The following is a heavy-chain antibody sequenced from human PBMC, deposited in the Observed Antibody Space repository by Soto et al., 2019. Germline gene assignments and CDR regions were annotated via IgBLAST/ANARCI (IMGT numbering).Heavy chain of an antibody. Sequence: ETLSLTCAVYGGSFSGYYWSWIRQPPGKGLEWIGSIYYLGNTYYNPSLGSRVTISVDTSKNQFSLKLRSVTAADTAVFYCAGLYPYESSGYHLNYWGQGALVTVS. CDR3: AGLYPYESSGYHLNY. D-gene: IGHD3-22*01. CDR2: IYYLGNT. J-gene: IGHJ4*02. CDR1: GGSFSGYY. V-gene: IGHV4-34*01.